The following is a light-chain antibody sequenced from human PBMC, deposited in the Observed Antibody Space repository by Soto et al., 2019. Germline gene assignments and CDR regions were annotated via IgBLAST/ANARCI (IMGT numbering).Light chain of an antibody. Sequence: EIVLTQSPATLSLSPGERATLSCRASQSVSSYLAWYQQNPGQAPRLLIYDASNMATGIPARFSGSGSGTDFTLTISSLEPEDFAVYYCQQRSNWPPGYTFGQGTKLEIK. CDR3: QQRSNWPPGYT. CDR1: QSVSSY. V-gene: IGKV3-11*01. J-gene: IGKJ2*01. CDR2: DAS.